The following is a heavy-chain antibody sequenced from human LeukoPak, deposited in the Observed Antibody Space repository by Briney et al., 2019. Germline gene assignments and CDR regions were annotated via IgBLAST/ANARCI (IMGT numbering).Heavy chain of an antibody. D-gene: IGHD3-22*01. Sequence: SETLSLTCTVSGGSISSHYWSWIRQPPGKGLEWIGYIYYSGSTNYNPSLTSRVTISVDTSKNQFSLKLSSVTAADTAVYYCAREGGYYDSSGYPSGRRALSRYVDYWGQGTLVTVSS. V-gene: IGHV4-59*11. J-gene: IGHJ4*02. CDR3: AREGGYYDSSGYPSGRRALSRYVDY. CDR1: GGSISSHY. CDR2: IYYSGST.